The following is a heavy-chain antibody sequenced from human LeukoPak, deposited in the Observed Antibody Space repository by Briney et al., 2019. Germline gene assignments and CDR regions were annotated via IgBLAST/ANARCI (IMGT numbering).Heavy chain of an antibody. CDR3: ARDTNREQDI. D-gene: IGHD3-3*01. Sequence: GGSLRLSCAASGFTFSSYSMNWVRQAPGKGLEWVSSISSSSSYIYYADSVNGRFTISRDNAKNSLYLQMNSLRAEDTAVYYCARDTNREQDIWGQGTTVTVSS. CDR2: ISSSSSYI. V-gene: IGHV3-21*01. J-gene: IGHJ6*02. CDR1: GFTFSSYS.